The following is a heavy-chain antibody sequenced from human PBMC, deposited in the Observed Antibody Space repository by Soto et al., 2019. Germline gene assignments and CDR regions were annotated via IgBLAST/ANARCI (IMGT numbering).Heavy chain of an antibody. D-gene: IGHD1-1*01. Sequence: GGSLRLSCVGSGFRFIDYPLNWVRQAPGQGLEWVANTNRRGTSTNYVDSVRGRFSTSRDDTRNSFYLNMDSLRVGDTATYYCVRGTPTPGLDIWGRGTTVTVSS. V-gene: IGHV3-7*03. CDR2: TNRRGTST. CDR1: GFRFIDYP. CDR3: VRGTPTPGLDI. J-gene: IGHJ6*02.